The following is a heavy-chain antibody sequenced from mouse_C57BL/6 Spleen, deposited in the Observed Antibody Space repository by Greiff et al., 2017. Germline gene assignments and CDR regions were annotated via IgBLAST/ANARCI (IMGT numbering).Heavy chain of an antibody. J-gene: IGHJ3*01. CDR2: IRSKSNNYAT. V-gene: IGHV10-1*01. D-gene: IGHD2-1*01. CDR3: VRPAYGNYQAWFAY. CDR1: GFSFNTYA. Sequence: LMESGGGLVQPKGSLKLSCAASGFSFNTYAMNWVRQAPGKGLEWVARIRSKSNNYATYYADSVKDRFTISRDDSESMLYLQMNNLKTEDTAMYYCVRPAYGNYQAWFAYWGQGTLVTVSA.